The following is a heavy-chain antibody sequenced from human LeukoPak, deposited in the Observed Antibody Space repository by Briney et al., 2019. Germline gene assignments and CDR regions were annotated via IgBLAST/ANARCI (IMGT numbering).Heavy chain of an antibody. CDR2: IYSGGGT. Sequence: GGSLRLSCAAPGFTVTTNYMSWVRQAPGKGLECVSVIYSGGGTYYAAAVKGRFTISRDNSKNTLYLQMNSLRAEDTAVYYCARLYWGSGFDYWGQGTLVTVSS. CDR1: GFTVTTNY. V-gene: IGHV3-66*01. CDR3: ARLYWGSGFDY. D-gene: IGHD2-8*02. J-gene: IGHJ4*02.